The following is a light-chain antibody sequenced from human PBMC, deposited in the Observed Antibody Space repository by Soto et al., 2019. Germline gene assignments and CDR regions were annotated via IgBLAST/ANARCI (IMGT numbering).Light chain of an antibody. CDR1: SSDIGGSNF. J-gene: IGLJ1*01. CDR3: VSYTSSTTYV. Sequence: QSALTQPASVSDSPGQSITISCTGTSSDIGGSNFVSWYQQHPGKPPTLIIYDVANRPSGVSNLFSGSKSGSTASLIISRLQTEDEADYYCVSYTSSTTYVFGTGTQLTGL. V-gene: IGLV2-14*03. CDR2: DVA.